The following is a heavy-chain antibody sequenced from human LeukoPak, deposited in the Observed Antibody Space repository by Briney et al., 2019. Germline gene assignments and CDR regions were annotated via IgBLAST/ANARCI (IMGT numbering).Heavy chain of an antibody. CDR3: ASDGAYAMAV. D-gene: IGHD1-26*01. CDR2: INNDASRT. CDR1: GSAFSRSW. J-gene: IGHJ6*02. V-gene: IGHV3-74*01. Sequence: PGGSLRLSCAASGSAFSRSWIHWVRQAPGKGLVWVSHINNDASRTTYADSVRGRFTISRDNAKNTVSLQMNSLRAEDTAVHYCASDGAYAMAVWGQGTTVTVPS.